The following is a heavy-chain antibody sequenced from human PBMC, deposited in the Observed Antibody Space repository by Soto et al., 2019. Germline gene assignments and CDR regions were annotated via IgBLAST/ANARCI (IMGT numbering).Heavy chain of an antibody. D-gene: IGHD6-13*01. CDR1: GFTFSSYA. Sequence: LGLSCAASGFTFSSYAMSWVRQAPGKGLEWVSAISGSGGSTYYADSVKGRFTISRDNSKNTLYLQMNSLRAEDTAVYYCAKTYSSSYYFDYWGQGTLVTVSS. CDR3: AKTYSSSYYFDY. V-gene: IGHV3-23*01. CDR2: ISGSGGST. J-gene: IGHJ4*02.